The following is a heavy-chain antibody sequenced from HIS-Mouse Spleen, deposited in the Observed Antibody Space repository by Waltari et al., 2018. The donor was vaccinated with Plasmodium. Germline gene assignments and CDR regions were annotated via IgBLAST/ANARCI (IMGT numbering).Heavy chain of an antibody. V-gene: IGHV1-46*01. D-gene: IGHD2-15*01. CDR3: ARDRTDCSGGSCYWFDP. J-gene: IGHJ5*02. CDR1: GYTFTSYY. CDR2: INPSGGST. Sequence: QVQLVQSGAEVKKPGASVKVSCQASGYTFTSYYMPWVRQAPGQGLEWMGIINPSGGSTSYAQKFQGRVTMTRDTSTSTVYMELSSLRSEDTAVYYCARDRTDCSGGSCYWFDPWGQGTLVTVSS.